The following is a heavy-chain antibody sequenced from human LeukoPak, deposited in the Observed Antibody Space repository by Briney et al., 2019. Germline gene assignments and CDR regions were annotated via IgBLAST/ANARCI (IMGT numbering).Heavy chain of an antibody. V-gene: IGHV3-30*01. Sequence: GGSLRLSCAASGFTFSSYAMHWVRQAPGKGLEWVASISYVGGSYKYYADSAKGRFTISRDSSENTLYLQMNSMSPEDTAVYYCARDLKSGGYSQGSGGSFDSWGQGTLVTVSS. D-gene: IGHD5-18*01. CDR1: GFTFSSYA. CDR2: ISYVGGSYK. CDR3: ARDLKSGGYSQGSGGSFDS. J-gene: IGHJ4*02.